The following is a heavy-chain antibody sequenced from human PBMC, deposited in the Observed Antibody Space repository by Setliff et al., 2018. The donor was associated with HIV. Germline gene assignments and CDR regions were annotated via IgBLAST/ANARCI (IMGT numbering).Heavy chain of an antibody. Sequence: PSETLSLTCTVSGGSISSYYWSWIRQPAGKGLEWIGRIYTSGSTNYNPSLKSRVTMSVDTSKNQFSLNLSSVTAADTALYFCARHGRSYDSGRWYNWFDSWGQGTPVTSPQ. J-gene: IGHJ5*01. CDR3: ARHGRSYDSGRWYNWFDS. CDR2: IYTSGST. CDR1: GGSISSYY. D-gene: IGHD3-10*01. V-gene: IGHV4-4*07.